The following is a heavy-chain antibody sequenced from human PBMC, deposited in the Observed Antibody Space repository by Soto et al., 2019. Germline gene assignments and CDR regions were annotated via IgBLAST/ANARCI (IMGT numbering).Heavy chain of an antibody. J-gene: IGHJ3*02. CDR1: GFTLTTYS. D-gene: IGHD1-26*01. Sequence: EVQLVESGGGLVKAGGSLRLFCAASGFTLTTYSMNWVRQAPGKGLEWVSSISSSSSHIYYADSVKGRFTFSRDNAKNSLYQQMNCLRREDTAVYYCARDVGTTTGVCDMWGQGTRVTVSS. V-gene: IGHV3-21*02. CDR3: ARDVGTTTGVCDM. CDR2: ISSSSSHI.